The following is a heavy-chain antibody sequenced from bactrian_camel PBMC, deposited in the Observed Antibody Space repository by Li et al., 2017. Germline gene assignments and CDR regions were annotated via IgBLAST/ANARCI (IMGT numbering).Heavy chain of an antibody. CDR2: NCSSGSR. CDR1: GFTFTRHA. D-gene: IGHD7*01. CDR3: AADPNWSFDPNS. Sequence: DVQLVESGGGLVQPGGSLRLSCLVSGFTFTRHAMSWVRQAPTKERERVASNCSSGSRFYADSVKGRFTISQDNAKNTLYLQINSLKPEDTAVYYCAADPNWSFDPNSWGQGTQVTVS. J-gene: IGHJ4*01. V-gene: IGHV3S67*01.